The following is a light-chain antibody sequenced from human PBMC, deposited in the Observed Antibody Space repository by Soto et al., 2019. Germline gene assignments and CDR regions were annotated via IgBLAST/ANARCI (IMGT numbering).Light chain of an antibody. V-gene: IGLV1-40*01. J-gene: IGLJ1*01. CDR3: QSYDSSLSGSGV. CDR1: SSNIGAGYD. Sequence: QSVLTQPPSVSGAPGQRVTISCTGSSSNIGAGYDVHWYQQLPGTAPKLLTYGNSNRPSGVPDRFSGSKSGTSASLAITGLQAEDEADYYCQSYDSSLSGSGVFGTGTQLTVL. CDR2: GNS.